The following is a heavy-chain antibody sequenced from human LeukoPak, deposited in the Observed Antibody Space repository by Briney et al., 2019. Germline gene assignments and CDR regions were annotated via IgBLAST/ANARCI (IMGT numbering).Heavy chain of an antibody. V-gene: IGHV3-21*01. Sequence: GGSLRLSCAASGFTFSSYSMNWVRQAPGRGLEWVSSISSSGSYIYYADSMQGRFTISRDNSKNSLFLQMNSLRAEDTAVYYCARDDGYNNPTHFDYWGQGTLVTVSS. J-gene: IGHJ4*02. CDR1: GFTFSSYS. CDR3: ARDDGYNNPTHFDY. D-gene: IGHD5-24*01. CDR2: ISSSGSYI.